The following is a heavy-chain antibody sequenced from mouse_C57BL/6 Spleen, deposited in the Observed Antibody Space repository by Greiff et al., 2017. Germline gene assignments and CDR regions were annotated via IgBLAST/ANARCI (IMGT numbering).Heavy chain of an antibody. J-gene: IGHJ4*01. Sequence: GGGLVQPKGSLKLSCAASGFTFNTYAMHWVRQAPGKGLEWVARIRSKSSNYATYYADSVKDRFTISRDDSQSMLYLQMNNLKTEDTAMYYCVREGDPNYYDSSPYYYAMDYWGQGTSVTVSS. CDR3: VREGDPNYYDSSPYYYAMDY. CDR1: GFTFNTYA. CDR2: IRSKSSNYAT. V-gene: IGHV10-3*01. D-gene: IGHD1-1*01.